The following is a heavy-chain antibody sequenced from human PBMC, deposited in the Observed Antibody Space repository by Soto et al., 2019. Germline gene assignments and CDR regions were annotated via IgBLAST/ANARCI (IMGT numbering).Heavy chain of an antibody. V-gene: IGHV3-23*01. CDR2: ISGSGGST. CDR3: AKDAPYCSGGSCYSDY. Sequence: EVQLLESGGGLVQPGGSLRLSCAASGFTFSSYAMSWVRQAPGKGLEWVSAISGSGGSTYYADSVKGRFTSSRDNSKNTLYLQMNSLRAEDTAVYYCAKDAPYCSGGSCYSDYWGQGTLVTVSS. D-gene: IGHD2-15*01. J-gene: IGHJ4*02. CDR1: GFTFSSYA.